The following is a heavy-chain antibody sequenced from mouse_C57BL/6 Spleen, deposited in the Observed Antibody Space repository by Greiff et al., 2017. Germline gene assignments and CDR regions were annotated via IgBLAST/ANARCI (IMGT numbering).Heavy chain of an antibody. CDR3: ARGGYGRDFGYAMDY. CDR1: GYTFTSYW. J-gene: IGHJ4*01. V-gene: IGHV1-69*01. D-gene: IGHD1-1*01. CDR2: IDPSDSYT. Sequence: QVQLQQPGAELVMPGASVKLSCKASGYTFTSYWMHWVKQRPGQGLEWIGEIDPSDSYTNYNQKFKGKSTLTVDKSSSTAYMQLSSLTSEDSAVYYCARGGYGRDFGYAMDYWGQGTSGTVSS.